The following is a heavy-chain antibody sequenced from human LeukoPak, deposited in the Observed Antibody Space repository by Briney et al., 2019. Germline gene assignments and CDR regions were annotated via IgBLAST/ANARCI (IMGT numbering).Heavy chain of an antibody. V-gene: IGHV6-1*01. Sequence: TLSLTRAISGDSVSSNSAAWNWIRQSPSRGLEWLGRTYYSSKWYNDYAVSVKSRIIINPDTSKNQFTLQLNSVTPEDTAVYYCARGAVTVRNAFDIGGQGTRVTVSS. CDR1: GDSVSSNSAA. CDR2: TYYSSKWYN. J-gene: IGHJ3*02. CDR3: ARGAVTVRNAFDI. D-gene: IGHD6-19*01.